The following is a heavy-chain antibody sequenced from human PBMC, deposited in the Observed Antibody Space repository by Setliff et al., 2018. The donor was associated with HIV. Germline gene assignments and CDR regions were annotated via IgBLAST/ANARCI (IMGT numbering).Heavy chain of an antibody. Sequence: GESLKISCTGSGYSFSNHWIGWVRQLPGRGLEWVGTIYPQDSDIRYSPSFEGHVTISADTSRYTVYLQWSALKASDTAIYFCARHAIDYPLLVVQNPGPFDLWGRGTMVTVSS. V-gene: IGHV5-51*01. D-gene: IGHD3-9*01. CDR1: GYSFSNHW. CDR2: IYPQDSDI. CDR3: ARHAIDYPLLVVQNPGPFDL. J-gene: IGHJ3*01.